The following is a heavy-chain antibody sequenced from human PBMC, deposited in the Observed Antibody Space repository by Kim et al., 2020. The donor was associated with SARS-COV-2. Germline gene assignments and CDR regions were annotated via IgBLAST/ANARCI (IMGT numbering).Heavy chain of an antibody. Sequence: DSVKGRFTISRDNSKNTLYLQMNSLRAEDTAVYYCANLGVPSVAATGVYWGQGTLVTVSS. CDR3: ANLGVPSVAATGVY. V-gene: IGHV3-23*01. D-gene: IGHD2-15*01. J-gene: IGHJ4*02.